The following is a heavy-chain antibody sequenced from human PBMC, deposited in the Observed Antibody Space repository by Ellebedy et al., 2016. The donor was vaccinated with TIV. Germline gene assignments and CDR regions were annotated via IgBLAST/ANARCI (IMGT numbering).Heavy chain of an antibody. D-gene: IGHD3-10*01. CDR3: AKEDRDFSILDS. CDR2: ISENSGTTT. CDR1: GFSFSSYG. J-gene: IGHJ5*01. Sequence: GESLKISXAASGFSFSSYGFNWVRQAPGQGLEFLAHISENSGTTTHYAESVRGRFTISRDNSKNSLFLQMDSLRPEDTAFYYCAKEDRDFSILDSWGLGTLVTVSS. V-gene: IGHV3-48*03.